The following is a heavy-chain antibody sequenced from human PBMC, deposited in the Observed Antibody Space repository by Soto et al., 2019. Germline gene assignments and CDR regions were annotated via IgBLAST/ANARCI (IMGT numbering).Heavy chain of an antibody. D-gene: IGHD1-1*01. V-gene: IGHV4-31*03. Sequence: PSETLSLTCTVSGGSISSGGYYWSWIRQHPGKGLEWIGYIYYSGSTYYNPSLKSRVTISVDTSKNQFSLKLSSVTAADTAVYYCARESSGTTPWYYFDYWGQGTLVTVSS. CDR3: ARESSGTTPWYYFDY. J-gene: IGHJ4*02. CDR1: GGSISSGGYY. CDR2: IYYSGST.